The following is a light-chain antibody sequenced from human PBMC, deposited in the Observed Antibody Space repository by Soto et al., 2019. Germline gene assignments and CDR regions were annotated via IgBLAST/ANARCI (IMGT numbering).Light chain of an antibody. Sequence: PGERATLSCRASQSIRTSLAWYQQKPGQAPRLLIYGASSRATGIPDRFSGSGSGTDFTLTISRLEPEDFAVYYCQQYGSSPWTFGQGTKVDIK. J-gene: IGKJ1*01. CDR3: QQYGSSPWT. V-gene: IGKV3-20*01. CDR1: QSIRTS. CDR2: GAS.